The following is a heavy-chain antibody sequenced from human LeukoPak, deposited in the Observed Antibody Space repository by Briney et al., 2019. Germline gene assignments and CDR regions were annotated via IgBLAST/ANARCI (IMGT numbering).Heavy chain of an antibody. Sequence: GGSLRLSCAASGFTFSSYSMNWVRQAPGKGLEWVSAISGSGGSTYYADSVKGRFTISRDNSKNTLYLQMNSLRAEDTAVYYCAKKGVWSYGDYWGQGTLVTVSS. CDR3: AKKGVWSYGDY. CDR2: ISGSGGST. V-gene: IGHV3-23*01. J-gene: IGHJ4*02. CDR1: GFTFSSYS. D-gene: IGHD3-16*01.